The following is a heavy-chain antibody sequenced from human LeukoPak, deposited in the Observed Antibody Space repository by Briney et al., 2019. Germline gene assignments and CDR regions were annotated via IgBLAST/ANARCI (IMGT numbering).Heavy chain of an antibody. D-gene: IGHD6-19*01. CDR1: GFIFSNYG. V-gene: IGHV3-23*01. CDR3: ARGSLGTIAVAGTLDY. CDR2: ISASGSAT. Sequence: GGSLRLSCAASGFIFSNYGMNWVRQAPGKGLEWVAAISASGSATSYADSVRGRFTISRDNSKNTLYLLMNSLRAEDTAVYYCARGSLGTIAVAGTLDYWGQGILVTVSS. J-gene: IGHJ4*02.